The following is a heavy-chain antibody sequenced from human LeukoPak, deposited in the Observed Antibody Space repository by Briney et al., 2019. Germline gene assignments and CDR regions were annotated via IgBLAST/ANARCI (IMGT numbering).Heavy chain of an antibody. D-gene: IGHD5-12*01. CDR3: ATWRLTLNWFDP. CDR1: GDSISNGGYH. J-gene: IGHJ5*02. V-gene: IGHV4-31*03. CDR2: IYYSGST. Sequence: SETLSLTCTVSGDSISNGGYHWSWIRQHPGRGLKWTGHIYYSGSTFYNSSLKSRVTISMDKSKNQFSLKLTSVTAADTAVYYCATWRLTLNWFDPWGQGTLVTVSP.